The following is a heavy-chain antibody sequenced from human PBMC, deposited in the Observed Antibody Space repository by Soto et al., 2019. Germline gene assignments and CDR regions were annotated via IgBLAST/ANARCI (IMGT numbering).Heavy chain of an antibody. CDR3: AKVENSGSYSPSYYYRMDV. CDR1: GFTFSSYV. Sequence: QVQLVESGGGVVQPGRSLRLSCAASGFTFSSYVLHWVRQAPGKGLEWVAVISYDGSNKYYADSVRGRFTISRDDSKNTLYLQMNSLRVEDTAVYYCAKVENSGSYSPSYYYRMDVWGQGTTVTVSS. V-gene: IGHV3-30*18. CDR2: ISYDGSNK. D-gene: IGHD1-26*01. J-gene: IGHJ6*02.